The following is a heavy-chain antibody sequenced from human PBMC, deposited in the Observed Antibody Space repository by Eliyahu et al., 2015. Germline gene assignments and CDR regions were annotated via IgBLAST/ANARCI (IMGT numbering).Heavy chain of an antibody. Sequence: EVQLLESGGGLVQPGGSLRLSCAASGFTFSXXPVSWVRPGPGKGVGWVSGIXGVGGYTYYAEPVKGRFTISRDNSKNTLFLQMNSLRDEDTAVYYCAKAGYSSSSRDYYNGMDVWGQGTTVTVSS. V-gene: IGHV3-23*01. CDR2: IXGVGGYT. CDR3: AKAGYSSSSRDYYNGMDV. CDR1: GFTFSXXP. D-gene: IGHD6-6*01. J-gene: IGHJ6*02.